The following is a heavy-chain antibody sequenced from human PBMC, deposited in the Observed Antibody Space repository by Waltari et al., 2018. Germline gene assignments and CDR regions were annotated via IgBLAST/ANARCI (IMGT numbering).Heavy chain of an antibody. V-gene: IGHV4-59*01. CDR2: IYYSGST. J-gene: IGHJ4*02. D-gene: IGHD3-10*01. CDR1: GGSISSYY. CDR3: ARGGSGFDY. Sequence: QVQLQESGPGLVKPSETLSLTCTVSGGSISSYYWSWIRQPPGKGLEWIGYIYYSGSTNYNPSLKGRVTISVDTSKNQFSLKLSSVTAADTAVYYCARGGSGFDYWGQGTLVTVSS.